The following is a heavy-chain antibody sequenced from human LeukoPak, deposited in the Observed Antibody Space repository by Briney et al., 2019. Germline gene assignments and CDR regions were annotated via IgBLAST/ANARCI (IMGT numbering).Heavy chain of an antibody. CDR2: INPNSGGT. CDR1: GYTFTGYY. D-gene: IGHD2-2*01. V-gene: IGHV1-2*02. J-gene: IGHJ4*02. Sequence: ASVKVSCKASGYTFTGYYMHWVRQAPGQGLEWMGWINPNSGGTNYAQKFQGRVTMTRDTSISTAYMELSRLRSDDTAVYYCTREEGYCSSTSCSAPFDYWGQGTLVTVSS. CDR3: TREEGYCSSTSCSAPFDY.